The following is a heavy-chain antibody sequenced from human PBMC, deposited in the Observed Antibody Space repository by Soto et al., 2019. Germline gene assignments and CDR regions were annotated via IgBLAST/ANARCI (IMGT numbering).Heavy chain of an antibody. Sequence: QVQLVESGGGVGQPGRSLRLSCAASGFTFSTYGMHWVRQAPGKGLEWVAFISYDGSNKDYADSVKGRFTISRDNSKNTLYLQMNGLRAEDTAVFYCAKDLGLNNSGWRAAYFQHWGQGTLVTVSS. CDR2: ISYDGSNK. D-gene: IGHD6-19*01. V-gene: IGHV3-30*18. CDR1: GFTFSTYG. J-gene: IGHJ1*01. CDR3: AKDLGLNNSGWRAAYFQH.